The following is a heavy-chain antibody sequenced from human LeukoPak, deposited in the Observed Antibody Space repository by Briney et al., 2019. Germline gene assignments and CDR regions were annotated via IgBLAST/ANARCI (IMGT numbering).Heavy chain of an antibody. Sequence: PGGSLRLSCAASGFTFSSYSMNWVRQAPGKGLEWVSSISSSSSYIYYADSVKGRFTISRDNSKNTLYLQMNSLRAEDTAVYYCAKAPWHDSSGAQDYWGQGTLVTVSS. V-gene: IGHV3-21*04. CDR1: GFTFSSYS. J-gene: IGHJ4*02. D-gene: IGHD3-22*01. CDR2: ISSSSSYI. CDR3: AKAPWHDSSGAQDY.